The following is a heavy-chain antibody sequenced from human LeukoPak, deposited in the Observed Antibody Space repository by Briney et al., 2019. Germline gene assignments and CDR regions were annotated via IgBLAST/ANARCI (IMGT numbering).Heavy chain of an antibody. CDR1: GFTFSSYA. Sequence: GGSLRLSCAASGFTFSSYAMSWVRQAPGKGLEWVSAISGGGGSTNYADSVKGRFAISRDSSKNTLYLQMNSLRAEDTAVYYCANGLGVTADFDYWGQGTLVTVSS. CDR3: ANGLGVTADFDY. V-gene: IGHV3-23*01. J-gene: IGHJ4*02. CDR2: ISGGGGST. D-gene: IGHD3-10*01.